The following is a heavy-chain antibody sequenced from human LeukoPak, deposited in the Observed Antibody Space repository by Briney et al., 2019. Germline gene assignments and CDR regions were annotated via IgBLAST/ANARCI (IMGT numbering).Heavy chain of an antibody. CDR3: ARSQGYCSGGSCLQGDWFDP. J-gene: IGHJ5*02. CDR1: GYSFTNYW. D-gene: IGHD2-15*01. CDR2: IYPGDSDT. V-gene: IGHV5-51*01. Sequence: GESLKISCKGSGYSFTNYWIGWVRQMPGKGLEWMGIIYPGDSDTRYSPSFQGQVTISADKSLSTAYLQWGSLKASDTAMYYCARSQGYCSGGSCLQGDWFDPWGQGTLVTVSS.